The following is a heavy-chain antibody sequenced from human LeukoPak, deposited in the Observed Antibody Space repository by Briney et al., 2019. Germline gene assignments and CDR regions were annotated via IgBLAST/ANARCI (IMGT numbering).Heavy chain of an antibody. V-gene: IGHV4-30-2*01. D-gene: IGHD3-22*01. CDR3: ARDGVGYNFDSSGMTEYFQQ. CDR2: IYHSGTT. J-gene: IGHJ1*01. CDR1: GGSISSGGFY. Sequence: SETLSLTCTVSGGSISSGGFYWNWIRQPPGKGLEWIGYIYHSGTTYYNPSLKSRVTISVDTSTNHFSLKLSSVTAADTAVYYCARDGVGYNFDSSGMTEYFQQWGQGTLVTVSS.